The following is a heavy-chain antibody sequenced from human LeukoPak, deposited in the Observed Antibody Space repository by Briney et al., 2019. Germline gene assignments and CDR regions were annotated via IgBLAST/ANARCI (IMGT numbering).Heavy chain of an antibody. V-gene: IGHV3-11*01. D-gene: IGHD1-1*01. J-gene: IGHJ4*02. CDR3: ARDPRSIGTYYFDY. CDR1: GFTFSDYY. CDR2: ISSSGSAI. Sequence: GGSLRLSCAASGFTFSDYYMSWIRQAPGKGLEWVSYISSSGSAIYYADSVKGRFTISRDNAKNSLYLQMNSLRAEDTAVYYCARDPRSIGTYYFDYWGQGTLVTVSS.